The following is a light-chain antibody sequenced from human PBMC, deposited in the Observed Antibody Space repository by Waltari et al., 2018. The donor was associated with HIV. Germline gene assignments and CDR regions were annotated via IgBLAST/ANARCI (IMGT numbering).Light chain of an antibody. CDR1: QSVSSY. CDR2: GAS. CDR3: QQYNKWSRGT. J-gene: IGKJ4*01. V-gene: IGKV3D-15*01. Sequence: EVVMTQSPATLSVSPGERATLSCRASQSVSSYLAWYQQKPGQSTRLLIYGASTRATGIPSRFVGSGSGTDFTLTISSLQSEDFAVYFCQQYNKWSRGTFGGGTKVEGK.